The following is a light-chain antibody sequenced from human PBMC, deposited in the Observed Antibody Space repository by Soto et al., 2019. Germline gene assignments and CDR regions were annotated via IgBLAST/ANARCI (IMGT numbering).Light chain of an antibody. Sequence: QSALTQPASVSGSPGQSITISCTGTSSDVGDYIFVSWYQQHPGKAPKLIIYEVTNRPSGVSDRFSGSKSGDTASLTISGLHAEDDAYYYCSYSTSTNTVFGGGTKLTVL. CDR3: SYSTSTNTV. V-gene: IGLV2-14*01. CDR1: SSDVGDYIF. CDR2: EVT. J-gene: IGLJ2*01.